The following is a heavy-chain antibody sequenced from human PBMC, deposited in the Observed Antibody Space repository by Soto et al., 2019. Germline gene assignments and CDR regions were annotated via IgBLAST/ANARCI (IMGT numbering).Heavy chain of an antibody. CDR1: GDSVSSNTAS. CDR3: AKGDNLGPKTGYAFDP. D-gene: IGHD5-12*01. Sequence: SQSLSLTCAISGDSVSSNTASWNWIRQSPSRGLEWLGRTYFRSKWYNDYAVSVKSRIIINPDTSNNQFSLQLNSVTPEDTAVYFCAKGDNLGPKTGYAFDPWGQGIMVTVSS. CDR2: TYFRSKWYN. J-gene: IGHJ5*02. V-gene: IGHV6-1*01.